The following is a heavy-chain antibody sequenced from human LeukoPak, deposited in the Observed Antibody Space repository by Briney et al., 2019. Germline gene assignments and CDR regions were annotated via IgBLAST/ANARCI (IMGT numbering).Heavy chain of an antibody. CDR2: ISYDGSNK. CDR1: GFTFSSYG. J-gene: IGHJ4*02. V-gene: IGHV3-30*18. D-gene: IGHD3-22*01. CDR3: AKEDYYYDSSGYSAFDY. Sequence: GGSLRLSCAASGFTFSSYGMHWVRQAPGKGLEWVAVISYDGSNKYYADSVKGRFTISRDNPKNTLYLQMNSLRAEDTAVYYCAKEDYYYDSSGYSAFDYWGQGTLVTVSS.